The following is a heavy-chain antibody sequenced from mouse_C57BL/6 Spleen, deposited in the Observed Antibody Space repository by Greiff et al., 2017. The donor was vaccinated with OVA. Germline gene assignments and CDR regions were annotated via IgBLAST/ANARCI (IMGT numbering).Heavy chain of an antibody. CDR1: GFNIKNTY. CDR2: IDPANGNT. CDR3: ARGLLRSPWYFDV. J-gene: IGHJ1*03. Sequence: EVKLMESVAELVRPGASVKLSCTASGFNIKNTYMHWVKQRPEQGLEWIGRIDPANGNTKYAPQFQGKATITADTSSNTAYLQLSSLTSEDTAIDYCARGLLRSPWYFDVWGTGTTVTVSS. D-gene: IGHD1-1*01. V-gene: IGHV14-3*01.